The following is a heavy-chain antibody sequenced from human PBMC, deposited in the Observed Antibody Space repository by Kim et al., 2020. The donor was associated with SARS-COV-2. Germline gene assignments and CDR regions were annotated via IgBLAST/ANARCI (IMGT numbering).Heavy chain of an antibody. V-gene: IGHV4-59*08. J-gene: IGHJ4*02. D-gene: IGHD6-6*01. Sequence: NYHPTLKSRVNTSVHTSKNQCSLKLSSVTAADTAVYYCARHLPNRSEFDYWGQGTLVTVSS. CDR3: ARHLPNRSEFDY.